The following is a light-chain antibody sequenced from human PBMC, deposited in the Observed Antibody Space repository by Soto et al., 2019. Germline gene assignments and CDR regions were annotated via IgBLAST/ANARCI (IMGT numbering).Light chain of an antibody. J-gene: IGLJ3*02. Sequence: QLVLTQSSSDSASLGSSVKLTCTLDSGHNNYIIAWHQQQPGKAPRYLMKLERNGAYNKGSGVPDRFSCSSSGSERSLTFSTLLSDDEAAYYCETWDTKTRVFGGGTKLTV. V-gene: IGLV4-60*03. CDR3: ETWDTKTRV. CDR2: LERNGAY. CDR1: SGHNNYI.